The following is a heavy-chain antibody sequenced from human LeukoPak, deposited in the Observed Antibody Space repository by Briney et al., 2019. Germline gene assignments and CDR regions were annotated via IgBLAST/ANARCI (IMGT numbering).Heavy chain of an antibody. CDR3: ARSLTVGATSYNWFDP. V-gene: IGHV1-69*13. CDR1: GGTFSSYA. CDR2: IIPFFAIT. J-gene: IGHJ5*02. D-gene: IGHD1-26*01. Sequence: SVKVSCKASGGTFSSYAITWVRQAPGQGLEWMGGIIPFFAITNYAQKFQGRVTITADVSTSTAYMELRSLRSEDTAIYYCARSLTVGATSYNWFDPWGQGTLVTVSS.